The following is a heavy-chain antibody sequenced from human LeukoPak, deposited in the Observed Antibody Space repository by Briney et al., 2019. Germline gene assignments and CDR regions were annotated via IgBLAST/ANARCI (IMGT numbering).Heavy chain of an antibody. J-gene: IGHJ4*02. CDR2: SSCSGGAT. CDR3: ARDFDGLFDY. D-gene: IGHD3-9*01. Sequence: GGSLRLSCTASGLPSSIYSMTWVRQAPAKGLVWVSSSSCSGGATYYVDSVKGRFTISRDNSKYTLYLQMNILRGEDTAVYFCARDFDGLFDYWAQGTLVTVAS. V-gene: IGHV3-23*01. CDR1: GLPSSIYS.